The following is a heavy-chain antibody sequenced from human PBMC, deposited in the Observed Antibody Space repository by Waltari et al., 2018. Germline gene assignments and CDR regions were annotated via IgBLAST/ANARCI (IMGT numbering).Heavy chain of an antibody. CDR3: AKDEGYAGKDGDLRH. J-gene: IGHJ1*01. V-gene: IGHV3-23*04. Sequence: EVQLVESGGDLVQPGESLRLSCGISGFLFSKYAMSWVRQAPGKGLEWVSGIRGEGENAYYADAVKGRFTISRDNSMNILYLQMNRLRADDTGVYYCAKDEGYAGKDGDLRHWGQGSLVSVSS. CDR1: GFLFSKYA. D-gene: IGHD2-2*01. CDR2: IRGEGENA.